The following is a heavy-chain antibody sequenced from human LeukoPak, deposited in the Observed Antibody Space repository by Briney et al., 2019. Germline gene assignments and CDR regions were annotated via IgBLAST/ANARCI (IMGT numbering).Heavy chain of an antibody. V-gene: IGHV4-34*01. J-gene: IGHJ4*02. CDR2: INHSGST. Sequence: SSETLSLTCAVYGGSFSGYYWSWIRQPPGKGLEWIGEINHSGSTNYNPSLKSRVTISVDTSKNQFSLKLSSVTAADTALYYCARGWGPAYCGGDCHRHFDYWGQGTLVTVSS. CDR3: ARGWGPAYCGGDCHRHFDY. D-gene: IGHD2-21*02. CDR1: GGSFSGYY.